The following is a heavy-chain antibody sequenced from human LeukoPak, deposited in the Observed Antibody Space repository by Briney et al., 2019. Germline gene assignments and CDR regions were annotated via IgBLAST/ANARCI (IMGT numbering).Heavy chain of an antibody. Sequence: HWASVKVSCKASGYTFTSYYMYWVRQAPGQGLEWMGTINPNGGSTNYAQKFQGRVTMTRDMSKSTVYMELSNLRSEDTAVYYCALDLGSPPTDYWGQGPLVTVSS. CDR3: ALDLGSPPTDY. J-gene: IGHJ4*02. D-gene: IGHD1-26*01. CDR2: INPNGGST. CDR1: GYTFTSYY. V-gene: IGHV1-46*01.